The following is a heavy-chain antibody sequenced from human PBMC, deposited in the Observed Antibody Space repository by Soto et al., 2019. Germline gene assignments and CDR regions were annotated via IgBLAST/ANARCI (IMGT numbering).Heavy chain of an antibody. CDR3: ARDPYSSSSGVDY. D-gene: IGHD6-6*01. Sequence: ASVKVSCKASGYTFTGYYMHWVRQAPGQGLEWMGWINPNSGGTNYAQKFQGRVTMTRDTSISTAYMELSRLRSDDTAVYYCARDPYSSSSGVDYWGQGTLVTVS. CDR1: GYTFTGYY. CDR2: INPNSGGT. J-gene: IGHJ4*02. V-gene: IGHV1-2*02.